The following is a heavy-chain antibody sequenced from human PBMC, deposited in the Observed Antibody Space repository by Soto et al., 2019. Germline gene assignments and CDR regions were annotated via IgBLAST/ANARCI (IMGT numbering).Heavy chain of an antibody. V-gene: IGHV1-24*01. D-gene: IGHD2-15*01. CDR1: GYTLTELS. Sequence: ASVKVSCKLSGYTLTELSMHWVRQAPGKGREWMGGFDPEDGETIYAQKFQGRVTMTEDTSTDTAYMELSSLRSEDTAVYYCATAEILDCSGGSCYWYYFDYWGQGTLVNVSS. J-gene: IGHJ4*02. CDR3: ATAEILDCSGGSCYWYYFDY. CDR2: FDPEDGET.